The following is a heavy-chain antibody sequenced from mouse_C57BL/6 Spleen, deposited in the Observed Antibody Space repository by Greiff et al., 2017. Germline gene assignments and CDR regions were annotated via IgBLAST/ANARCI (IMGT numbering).Heavy chain of an antibody. CDR2: IDPETGGT. V-gene: IGHV1-15*01. CDR3: TRRITTAPFAY. Sequence: QVQLQQSGAELVRPGASVTLSCKASGYTFTDYEMHWVKQTPVHGLEWIGAIDPETGGTAYNQKFKGKAILTAAKSSSTAYMELRSLTSEDSAVYYCTRRITTAPFAYWGQGTLVTVSA. J-gene: IGHJ3*01. CDR1: GYTFTDYE. D-gene: IGHD1-2*01.